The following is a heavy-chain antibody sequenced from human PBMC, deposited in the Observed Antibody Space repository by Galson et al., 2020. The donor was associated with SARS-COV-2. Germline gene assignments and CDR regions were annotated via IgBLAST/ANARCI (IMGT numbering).Heavy chain of an antibody. D-gene: IGHD5-18*01. CDR3: ARDRGTAMVKYYYYMDV. J-gene: IGHJ6*03. V-gene: IGHV1-69*13. CDR1: GGTFSSYD. Sequence: SVKVSCKASGGTFSSYDISWVRQAPGQGLEWMGWIIPIFGTANYAQKFQGRVTITADESTSTAYMELSSLRSEDTAVYYCARDRGTAMVKYYYYMDVWGKGTTVTVSS. CDR2: IIPIFGTA.